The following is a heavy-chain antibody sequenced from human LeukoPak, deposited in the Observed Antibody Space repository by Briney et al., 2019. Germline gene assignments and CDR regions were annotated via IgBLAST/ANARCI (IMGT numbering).Heavy chain of an antibody. D-gene: IGHD3-10*01. CDR1: GFTFSSYG. J-gene: IGHJ5*02. Sequence: GGSLRLSCAASGFTFSSYGMSWVRQAPGKGLEWVSAISGSGGSTYYADSVKGRFTISRDNSKNTLYLQMNSLRAEDTAVYYCAKPYYYGSGSYRGDWFDPWGQGTLVTVSS. CDR3: AKPYYYGSGSYRGDWFDP. V-gene: IGHV3-23*01. CDR2: ISGSGGST.